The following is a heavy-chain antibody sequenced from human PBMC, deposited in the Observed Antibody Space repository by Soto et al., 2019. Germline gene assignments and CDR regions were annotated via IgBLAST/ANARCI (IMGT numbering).Heavy chain of an antibody. V-gene: IGHV3-15*01. CDR3: TTFRRY. CDR1: GFSFSNAW. J-gene: IGHJ4*02. Sequence: GGSLRLSCAASGFSFSNAWMSWVRQAPGRGLEWVGRIKSRSEGGTTDYAAPVKGRFTISSDDSEYTVFLQMNNLKSEDTAVYSCTTFRRYWGQGTLVTVSS. CDR2: IKSRSEGGTT.